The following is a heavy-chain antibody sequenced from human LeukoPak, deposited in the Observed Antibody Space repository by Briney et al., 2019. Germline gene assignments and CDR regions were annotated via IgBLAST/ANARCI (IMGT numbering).Heavy chain of an antibody. CDR3: ARGSDREPNCMDY. CDR1: GFIFSDSV. J-gene: IGHJ4*02. D-gene: IGHD1-14*01. CDR2: VSYDGTTT. V-gene: IGHV3-30*04. Sequence: GGSLRLSCAASGFIFSDSVMYWVRQAPGKGLEWVAIVSYDGTTTGHADFLNGRFTISRDNSKNTVYLQMNNLRPEDTAVYFCARGSDREPNCMDYWGQGTLVTVSS.